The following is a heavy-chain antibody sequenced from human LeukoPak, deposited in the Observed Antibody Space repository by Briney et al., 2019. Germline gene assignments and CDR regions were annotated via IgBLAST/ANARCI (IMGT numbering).Heavy chain of an antibody. CDR1: GGSFSSYY. J-gene: IGHJ4*02. D-gene: IGHD5-18*01. CDR3: VYSYGYYGEGKAFDY. V-gene: IGHV4-34*01. Sequence: TSETLSLTCAVYGGSFSSYYWSWIRQHPGKGLEWIGEINHSGSTNYNPSLKSRVTISVDTSKNQFSLKLSSVTAADTAVYYCVYSYGYYGEGKAFDYWGQGTLVTVSS. CDR2: INHSGST.